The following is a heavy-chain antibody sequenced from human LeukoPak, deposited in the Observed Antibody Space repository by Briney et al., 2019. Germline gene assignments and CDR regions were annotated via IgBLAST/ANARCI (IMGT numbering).Heavy chain of an antibody. CDR3: ARESRELSTYDY. V-gene: IGHV4-34*01. CDR1: GGSFSGYY. D-gene: IGHD2/OR15-2a*01. J-gene: IGHJ4*02. CDR2: INHSGST. Sequence: SETLSLTCAVYGGSFSGYYWSWIRQPPGKGLEWIGEINHSGSTNYNPSLNSRVTISVDRSKNQFSLELTSVTAADTAFYYCARESRELSTYDYWGQGALVIVSS.